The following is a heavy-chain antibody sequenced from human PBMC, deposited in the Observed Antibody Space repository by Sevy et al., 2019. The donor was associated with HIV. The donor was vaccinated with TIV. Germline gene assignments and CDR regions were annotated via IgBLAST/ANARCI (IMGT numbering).Heavy chain of an antibody. D-gene: IGHD1-1*01. CDR3: AKAGGINWFYYYYGMDV. Sequence: GGSLRLSCAVSGVTFSDYAMSWVRQAPGKGLEWVSFISGFGDKTYYAASVRGRFTISRDNSKNTLLLQMNSLRAEDTAVYYCAKAGGINWFYYYYGMDVWGQGTTVTVSS. CDR1: GVTFSDYA. V-gene: IGHV3-23*01. J-gene: IGHJ6*02. CDR2: ISGFGDKT.